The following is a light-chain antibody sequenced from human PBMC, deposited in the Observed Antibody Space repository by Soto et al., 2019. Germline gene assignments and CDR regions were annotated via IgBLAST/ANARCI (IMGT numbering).Light chain of an antibody. Sequence: DIQMTQSPSSLSASVGDRVTITCRASQSINKYINWYQQKPGKAPNLLINGASSLQSGVPSRFSGSGSGTDFTLTISNLQPEDFATYYCQQTYSTPFTFGPRTKVDIK. J-gene: IGKJ3*01. V-gene: IGKV1-39*01. CDR3: QQTYSTPFT. CDR2: GAS. CDR1: QSINKY.